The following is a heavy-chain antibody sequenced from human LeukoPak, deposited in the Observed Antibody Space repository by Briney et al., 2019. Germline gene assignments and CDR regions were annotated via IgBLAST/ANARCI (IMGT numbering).Heavy chain of an antibody. CDR1: GITFSSDA. V-gene: IGHV3-15*07. Sequence: GGSLRLSCVASGITFSSDAMHWVRQAPGKGLEWVGRIKPKTDGETTEYAASVEDRFSISRDDSKSMMYLQMNSLKTEDTAVYYCITPLPYSAQGGQGTLVTVSS. CDR2: IKPKTDGETT. J-gene: IGHJ4*02. D-gene: IGHD2-21*01. CDR3: ITPLPYSAQ.